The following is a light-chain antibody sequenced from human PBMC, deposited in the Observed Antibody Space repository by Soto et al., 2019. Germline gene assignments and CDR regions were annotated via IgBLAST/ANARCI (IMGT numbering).Light chain of an antibody. CDR2: DSS. V-gene: IGKV1-5*01. CDR1: QSISTW. CDR3: QQYTCLWT. J-gene: IGKJ1*01. Sequence: DIQMTQSPSTLSASVGDIVTITCRASQSISTWLAWYQQKPGRAPKLLIYDSSSLESGVPSRFSGSGSGTEFTLTISSLQPDDVATYYCQQYTCLWTFGPGTKVDIK.